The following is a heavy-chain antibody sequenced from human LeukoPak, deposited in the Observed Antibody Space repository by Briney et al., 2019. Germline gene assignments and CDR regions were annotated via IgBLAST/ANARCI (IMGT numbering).Heavy chain of an antibody. J-gene: IGHJ6*02. D-gene: IGHD3-22*01. CDR1: GFTFSSYA. CDR2: ISYDGSNK. V-gene: IGHV3-30*04. Sequence: PGGSLRLSCAASGFTFSSYAMHWVRQAPGKGLERVAVISYDGSNKYYADSVKGRFTISRDNSKNTLYLQMNSLRAEDTAVYYCARVYDSSGYYIIPTYYYGMDVWGQGTTVTVSS. CDR3: ARVYDSSGYYIIPTYYYGMDV.